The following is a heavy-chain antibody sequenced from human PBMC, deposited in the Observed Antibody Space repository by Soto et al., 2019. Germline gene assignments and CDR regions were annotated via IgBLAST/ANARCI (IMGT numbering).Heavy chain of an antibody. Sequence: SETLSLTCTVSGGSISSSSYYWGWIRQPPGKGLEWIGSIYYSGSTHYNPSLRRRVTISVDTSKNQFSLKLSSVTAADTAVYYCARVGVADYYYGMDVWGQGTTVTVSS. D-gene: IGHD6-19*01. CDR3: ARVGVADYYYGMDV. J-gene: IGHJ6*02. CDR2: IYYSGST. CDR1: GGSISSSSYY. V-gene: IGHV4-39*01.